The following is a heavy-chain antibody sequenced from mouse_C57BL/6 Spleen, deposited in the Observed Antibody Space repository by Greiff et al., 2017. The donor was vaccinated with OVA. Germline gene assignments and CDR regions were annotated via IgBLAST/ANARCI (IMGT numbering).Heavy chain of an antibody. CDR3: ARDYYGSSYVGVYAMDY. J-gene: IGHJ4*01. CDR1: GYTFTSYG. V-gene: IGHV1-81*01. Sequence: QVQLKESGAELARPGASVKLSCKASGYTFTSYGISWVKQRTGQGLEWIGEIYPRSGNTYYNEKFKGKATLTADKSSSTAYMELRSLTSEDSAVYFCARDYYGSSYVGVYAMDYWGQGTSVTVSS. CDR2: IYPRSGNT. D-gene: IGHD1-1*01.